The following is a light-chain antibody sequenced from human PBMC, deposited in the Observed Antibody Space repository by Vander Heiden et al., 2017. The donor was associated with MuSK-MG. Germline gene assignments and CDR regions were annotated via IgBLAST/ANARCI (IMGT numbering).Light chain of an antibody. CDR2: DAS. CDR3: QHSNNWPLT. V-gene: IGKV3-11*01. Sequence: EIVLTQSPATLSLSPGERATLSCRASQSVSRYLAWYQQKPGQAPRLLIYDASNRATGIPARFSGSGSGTDFTLTISSLEPEDFAVYYCQHSNNWPLTFGGGTKVEIK. CDR1: QSVSRY. J-gene: IGKJ4*01.